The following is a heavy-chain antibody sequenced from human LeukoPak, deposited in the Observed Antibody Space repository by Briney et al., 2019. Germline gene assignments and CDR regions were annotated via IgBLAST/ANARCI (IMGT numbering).Heavy chain of an antibody. CDR3: VNRLRGVTMNFDY. Sequence: SSETLSLTCTVSGGSINSSTYYWGWIRQPPGKGLEWIGNIYYTGSTYYSPSLNSRVIISVDTSKNQFSLKLNSVTAADTAVYYCVNRLRGVTMNFDYWGQGTLVTVSS. CDR2: IYYTGST. V-gene: IGHV4-39*01. J-gene: IGHJ4*02. D-gene: IGHD3-10*01. CDR1: GGSINSSTYY.